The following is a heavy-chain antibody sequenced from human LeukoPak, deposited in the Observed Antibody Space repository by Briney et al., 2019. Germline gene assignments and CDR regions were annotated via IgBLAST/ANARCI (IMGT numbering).Heavy chain of an antibody. Sequence: GGSLRLSCAASGFTFSSYSMNWVRQAPGKGLEWVSAISGSGGSTYYADSVKGRFTISRDNSKNTLYLQMNSLRAEDTAVYYCAKGHLQLVPGYWGQGTLVTVSS. J-gene: IGHJ4*02. CDR3: AKGHLQLVPGY. D-gene: IGHD6-6*01. CDR1: GFTFSSYS. V-gene: IGHV3-23*01. CDR2: ISGSGGST.